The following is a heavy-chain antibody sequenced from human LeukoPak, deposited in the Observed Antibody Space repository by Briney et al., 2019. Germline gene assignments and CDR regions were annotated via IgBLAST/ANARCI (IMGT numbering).Heavy chain of an antibody. CDR3: AAANYDILTDYYYYGMDV. CDR2: IVVGSGNT. V-gene: IGHV1-58*01. J-gene: IGHJ6*04. D-gene: IGHD3-9*01. Sequence: ASVKVSCKASGFTFTSSAVQWVRQARGQRLEWIGWIVVGSGNTNYAQKFHERVTITRDMSTSTAYMELSSLRSEDTAVYYCAAANYDILTDYYYYGMDVWGKGTTVTVSS. CDR1: GFTFTSSA.